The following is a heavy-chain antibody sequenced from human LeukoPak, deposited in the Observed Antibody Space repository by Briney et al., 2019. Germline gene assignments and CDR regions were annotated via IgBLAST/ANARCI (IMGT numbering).Heavy chain of an antibody. CDR1: GFTFSSYG. V-gene: IGHV3-33*06. CDR3: AKDRLTSSWYFGFDY. Sequence: GRSLRLSCAASGFTFSSYGMHWVRQAEGKGLEWVAVIWYDGSNKYYADSVKGRFTISRGNSKNTLYLQMNSLRADDTAVYYCAKDRLTSSWYFGFDYWGQGTLVTVSS. D-gene: IGHD6-13*01. J-gene: IGHJ4*02. CDR2: IWYDGSNK.